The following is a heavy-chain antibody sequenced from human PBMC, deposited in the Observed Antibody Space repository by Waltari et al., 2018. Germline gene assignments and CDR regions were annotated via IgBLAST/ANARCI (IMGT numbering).Heavy chain of an antibody. D-gene: IGHD1-1*01. CDR3: ARGTSQLFYGLDI. CDR1: GLSVNDNY. Sequence: EVQLAETGGGLIPPGGSLRPSCAASGLSVNDNYLTWFRQAPGKGLQWVSLIYSGGVTYYADFVQGRFTISRDKYKNTLYLQMNSLRAEDSAVHYCARGTSQLFYGLDIWGQGTTVTVSS. CDR2: IYSGGVT. V-gene: IGHV3-53*02. J-gene: IGHJ6*02.